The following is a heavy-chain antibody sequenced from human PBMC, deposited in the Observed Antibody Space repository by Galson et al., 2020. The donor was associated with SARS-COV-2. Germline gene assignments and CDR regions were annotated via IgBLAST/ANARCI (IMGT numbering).Heavy chain of an antibody. V-gene: IGHV1-3*01. Sequence: ASVKVSCKASGYTFTNYAIHWVRQAPGHRLEWLGWIHGGNGNTKYSQRFQGRVTITRDTSASTAYMELSSLQSEDTAVYYCATEGAAGRYYDADSWGQGTLVTVSS. CDR3: ATEGAAGRYYDADS. D-gene: IGHD1-26*01. CDR2: IHGGNGNT. J-gene: IGHJ4*02. CDR1: GYTFTNYA.